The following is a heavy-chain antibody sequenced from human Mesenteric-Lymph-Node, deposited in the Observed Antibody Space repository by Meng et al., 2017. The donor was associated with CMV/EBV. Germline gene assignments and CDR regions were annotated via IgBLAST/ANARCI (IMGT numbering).Heavy chain of an antibody. J-gene: IGHJ4*02. CDR3: ARDMSLFAVVIESPLLY. V-gene: IGHV3-30*19. CDR2: ISYDGTNK. CDR1: GFIFSSYG. D-gene: IGHD3-3*01. Sequence: GESLKISCAASGFIFSSYGMHWVRQAPGKGLEWVTIISYDGTNKYYADSVKGRFTISRDNSKSTLYLQMNSLRTEDTAVYYCARDMSLFAVVIESPLLYWGQGTLVTVSS.